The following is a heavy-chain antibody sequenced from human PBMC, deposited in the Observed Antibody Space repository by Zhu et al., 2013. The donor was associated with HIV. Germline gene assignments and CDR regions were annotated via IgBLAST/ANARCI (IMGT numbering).Heavy chain of an antibody. CDR3: ARVSPYYYDSSGLDPYYFDY. CDR1: GGSISSSSYY. V-gene: IGHV4-39*07. J-gene: IGHJ4*02. Sequence: QVQLQESGPGLVKPSETLSLTCTVSGGSISSSSYYWGWIRQPPGKGLEWIGSIYYSGSTYYNPSLKSRVTISVDTSKNQFSLKLSSVTAADTAVYYCARVSPYYYDSSGLDPYYFDYWGQGTLVTVSS. CDR2: IYYSGST. D-gene: IGHD3-22*01.